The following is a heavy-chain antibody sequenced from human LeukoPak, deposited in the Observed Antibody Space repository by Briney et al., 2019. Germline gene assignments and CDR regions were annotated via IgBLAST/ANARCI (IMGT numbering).Heavy chain of an antibody. CDR2: INSDGSST. J-gene: IGHJ3*02. CDR3: AREGALSYNWNDFPAFDI. D-gene: IGHD1-1*01. V-gene: IGHV3-74*01. Sequence: GESLRLSCAASGFTFSSYWMHWVRQAPGKGLVWVSRINSDGSSTSYADSVKGRFTISRDNAKNTLYLQMNSLRAEDTAVYYCAREGALSYNWNDFPAFDIWGQGTMVTVSS. CDR1: GFTFSSYW.